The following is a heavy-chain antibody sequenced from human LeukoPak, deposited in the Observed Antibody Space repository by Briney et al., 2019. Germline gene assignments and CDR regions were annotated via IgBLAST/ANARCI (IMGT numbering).Heavy chain of an antibody. CDR2: ISAYNGNT. D-gene: IGHD3-22*01. J-gene: IGHJ4*02. V-gene: IGHV1-18*01. CDR3: ARYRVDYYDSSGYYYYFDY. Sequence: ASVKVSCKASGYTFTSYGISWVRQAPGQGLEWMGWISAYNGNTNYAQKLQGRVTMTTDTSTSTAYMELRSLRSDDTAVYYCARYRVDYYDSSGYYYYFDYWDQGTLVTVSS. CDR1: GYTFTSYG.